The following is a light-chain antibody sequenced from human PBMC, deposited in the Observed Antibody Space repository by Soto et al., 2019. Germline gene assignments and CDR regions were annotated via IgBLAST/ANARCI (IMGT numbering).Light chain of an antibody. CDR3: SSYAGSTNVI. J-gene: IGLJ2*01. CDR2: EVS. CDR1: SSDVGGHNY. V-gene: IGLV2-8*01. Sequence: QSALTQPPSASGSPGQSVTISCTGTSSDVGGHNYVSWYQQYPGKAPKLMIYEVSKRPSGVPDRFSGSKSVNTASLTVSGLQAEDEADYYCSSYAGSTNVIFGGGTKLTVL.